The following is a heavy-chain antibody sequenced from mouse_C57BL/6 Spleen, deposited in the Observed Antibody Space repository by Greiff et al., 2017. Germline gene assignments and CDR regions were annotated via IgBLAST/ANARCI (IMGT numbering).Heavy chain of an antibody. J-gene: IGHJ2*01. CDR1: GYTFTDYY. V-gene: IGHV1-19*01. Sequence: VQLQQSGPVLVKPGASVKMSCTASGYTFTDYYMNWVKQSHGKSLEWIGVINPYNGGTSYNQKFKGKATLTVDKSSSTAYMELNRLTSEDSAVYDCARSSDSSGYTYLDYGGQGTTLTVSS. CDR3: ARSSDSSGYTYLDY. CDR2: INPYNGGT. D-gene: IGHD3-2*02.